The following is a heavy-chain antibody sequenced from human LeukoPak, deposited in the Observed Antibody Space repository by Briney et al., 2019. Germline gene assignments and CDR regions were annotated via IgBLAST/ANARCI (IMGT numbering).Heavy chain of an antibody. Sequence: SETLSLTCTVSGGSISSYYWSWIRQPPGKGLEWIGYIYYSGSTNYNPSLKSRVTISVDTSKNQFSLKLSSVTAADTAVYYCARVAYYYGSGSYSYAFDIWGQGTMVTVSS. CDR1: GGSISSYY. D-gene: IGHD3-10*01. J-gene: IGHJ3*02. CDR3: ARVAYYYGSGSYSYAFDI. V-gene: IGHV4-59*01. CDR2: IYYSGST.